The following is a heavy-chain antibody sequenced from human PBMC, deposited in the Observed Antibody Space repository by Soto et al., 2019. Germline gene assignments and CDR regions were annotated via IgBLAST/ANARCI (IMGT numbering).Heavy chain of an antibody. CDR3: ISHSPEDMIRT. CDR2: IRNKANSYAT. Sequence: LRLSCAASGFTFSGSSVHWVRQASGKGLEWVGRIRNKANSYATAYAASVRGRFTISRDGSKNTAFLQMNSLNTEDTAVYYCISHSPEDMIRTWGQGTLVTVSS. CDR1: GFTFSGSS. J-gene: IGHJ4*02. V-gene: IGHV3-73*01. D-gene: IGHD2-15*01.